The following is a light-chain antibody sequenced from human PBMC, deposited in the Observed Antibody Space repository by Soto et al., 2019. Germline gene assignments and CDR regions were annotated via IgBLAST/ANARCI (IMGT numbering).Light chain of an antibody. V-gene: IGKV3-15*01. CDR1: QSVSSN. CDR2: GAS. Sequence: IVMTQSPATLSVSLGERATLSCRASQSVSSNLAWYQQKPGQAPRLLIYGASTRATGIPARFSGSGSGTEFTLPISSLQSEDFAVYYCQQYYNWPRPFGQGPKLEIK. J-gene: IGKJ2*01. CDR3: QQYYNWPRP.